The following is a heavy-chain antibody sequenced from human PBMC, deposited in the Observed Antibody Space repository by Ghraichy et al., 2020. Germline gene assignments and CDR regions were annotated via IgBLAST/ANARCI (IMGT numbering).Heavy chain of an antibody. Sequence: GESLNISCVASGFGFNNYAMHWVRRAPGKGLEWVASIRYDGTTQYYADSVKGRCTITRDNSKNTLFLQLNTLRAHDTAFYYCSRAFYDISTAYYRENFGHWGQGTLLTVSS. CDR3: SRAFYDISTAYYRENFGH. V-gene: IGHV3-30*02. J-gene: IGHJ4*02. CDR1: GFGFNNYA. CDR2: IRYDGTTQ. D-gene: IGHD3-9*01.